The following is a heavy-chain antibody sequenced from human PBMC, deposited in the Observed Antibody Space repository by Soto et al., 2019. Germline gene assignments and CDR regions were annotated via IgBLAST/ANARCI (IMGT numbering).Heavy chain of an antibody. CDR2: IYNNAQP. Sequence: QVQLQESGPGLVKPSQTLSLTCTVSGGSISSGDYYWNWIRQPPGKGLEWIGTIYNNAQPFHNPSLTSRLTISLDTYKTQLSLKLISVTAADTAAYYCDGGNAVEFYNGMDVCGQGTTVTVSS. D-gene: IGHD2-8*01. V-gene: IGHV4-30-4*01. J-gene: IGHJ6*02. CDR1: GGSISSGDYY. CDR3: DGGNAVEFYNGMDV.